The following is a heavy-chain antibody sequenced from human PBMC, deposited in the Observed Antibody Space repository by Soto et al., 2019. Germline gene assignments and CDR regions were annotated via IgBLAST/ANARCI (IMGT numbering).Heavy chain of an antibody. CDR1: GFAFSDYA. J-gene: IGHJ4*02. Sequence: VELLESGGGLVQPGGSLRLSCVASGFAFSDYAMNWVRQSPGRGLEWVSGVGPGGDDTYYADSVRGRFTVSSDNAKNTLYLEMRTLTDADTATSFCARGSAFWGQGTLVTVSS. V-gene: IGHV3-23*01. D-gene: IGHD2-15*01. CDR2: VGPGGDDT. CDR3: ARGSAF.